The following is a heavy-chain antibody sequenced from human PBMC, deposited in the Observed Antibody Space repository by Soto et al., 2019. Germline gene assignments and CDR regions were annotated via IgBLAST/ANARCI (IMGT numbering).Heavy chain of an antibody. D-gene: IGHD6-6*01. J-gene: IGHJ4*02. CDR2: IYYSGST. V-gene: IGHV4-30-4*01. CDR1: GGSISSGDYY. CDR3: ARGRTAARPDY. Sequence: NPSETLSLTCTVSGGSISSGDYYWSWIRQPPGKGLEWIGYIYYSGSTYYNPSLKSRVTISVDTSKNQFSLKLSSVTAADTAVYYCARGRTAARPDYWGQGTLVTVSS.